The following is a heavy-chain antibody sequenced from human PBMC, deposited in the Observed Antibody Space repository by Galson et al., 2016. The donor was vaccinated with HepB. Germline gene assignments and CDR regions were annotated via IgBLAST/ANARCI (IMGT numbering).Heavy chain of an antibody. CDR2: ISISGTTI. CDR1: GFTFTDSY. V-gene: IGHV3-11*01. CDR3: ARILYYTDSSGYYHQSKYYFDY. J-gene: IGHJ4*02. Sequence: SLRLSCAASGFTFTDSYMSWIRQAPGKGLEWVSYISISGTTIDYADSVKGRFTISRENAKNSLYLQLNSLRAEDTAVYYCARILYYTDSSGYYHQSKYYFDYWGQGTLVTVAS. D-gene: IGHD3-22*01.